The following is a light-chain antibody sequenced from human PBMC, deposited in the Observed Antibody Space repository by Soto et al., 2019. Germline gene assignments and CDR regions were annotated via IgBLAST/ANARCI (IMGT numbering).Light chain of an antibody. CDR2: DVS. Sequence: QSALTQPASVSGSPGQSITISCTGTSSDIGNYDFVSWYQQVPGTAPKAMIYDVSKRPSGVPDRFSGSKSGNTASLTISGLQAEDEADYYCCSYAGSYTLGVFGTGTKLTVL. J-gene: IGLJ1*01. CDR3: CSYAGSYTLGV. V-gene: IGLV2-11*01. CDR1: SSDIGNYDF.